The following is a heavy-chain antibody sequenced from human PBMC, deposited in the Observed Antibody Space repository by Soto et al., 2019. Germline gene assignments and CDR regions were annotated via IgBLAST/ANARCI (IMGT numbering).Heavy chain of an antibody. V-gene: IGHV4-59*01. CDR3: ARAADNYDILTGSGGWFAP. CDR2: IYYSGST. D-gene: IGHD3-9*01. CDR1: GGSISSYY. J-gene: IGHJ5*02. Sequence: SETLSLTCTVSGGSISSYYWSWIRQPPGKGLEWIGYIYYSGSTNYNPSLKSRVTISVDTSKNQFSLKLSSVTAADTAVYYCARAADNYDILTGSGGWFAPWGQETLVTVSS.